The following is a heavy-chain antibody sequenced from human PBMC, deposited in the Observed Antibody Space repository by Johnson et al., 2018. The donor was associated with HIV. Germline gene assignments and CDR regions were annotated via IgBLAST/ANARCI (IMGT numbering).Heavy chain of an antibody. CDR1: GFNFDDHS. D-gene: IGHD3-16*01. CDR3: ARGLWLTPDVFDF. CDR2: INWNGDSA. V-gene: IGHV3-20*04. Sequence: VQLVESGGGVVRPGGSLRLSCADSGFNFDDHSMSWVRQAPGKGLEWVSVINWNGDSAGYADSVQGRFTISRDNAKNSLYLQMNSLRAEDTAVYYCARGLWLTPDVFDFWGQGTMVTVS. J-gene: IGHJ3*01.